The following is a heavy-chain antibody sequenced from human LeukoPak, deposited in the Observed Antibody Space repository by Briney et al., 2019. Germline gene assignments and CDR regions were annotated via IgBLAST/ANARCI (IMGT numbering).Heavy chain of an antibody. CDR2: IFGGGNT. D-gene: IGHD1-7*01. CDR3: ARAYDWNYLY. J-gene: IGHJ4*02. CDR1: GFTFSPNS. V-gene: IGHV3-66*01. Sequence: PGGSLRLSCAASGFTFSPNSMSWVRQAPGKGLEWVSLIFGGGNTYYADSVKGRFTISRDNSKNTLSLQMNNLRAEDTAVYYCARAYDWNYLYWGQGTLVTISS.